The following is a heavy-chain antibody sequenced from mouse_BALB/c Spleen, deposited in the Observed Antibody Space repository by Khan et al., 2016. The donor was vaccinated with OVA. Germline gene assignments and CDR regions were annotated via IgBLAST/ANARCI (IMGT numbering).Heavy chain of an antibody. Sequence: QVQLKESGPGLVAPSQSLSITCTVSGFSLTDYGVGWIRQPPGKGLEWLGVIWGGGTTHYNSALKSRLSISKDNSKSQVFLKMNSLPTDDTAMYYCAKLLWSHYYAMDYWGQGTSVTVSS. D-gene: IGHD1-1*02. V-gene: IGHV2-6-5*01. CDR2: IWGGGTT. J-gene: IGHJ4*01. CDR1: GFSLTDYG. CDR3: AKLLWSHYYAMDY.